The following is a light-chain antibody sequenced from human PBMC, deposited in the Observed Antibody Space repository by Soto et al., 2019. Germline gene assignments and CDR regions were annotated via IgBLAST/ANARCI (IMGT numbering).Light chain of an antibody. CDR2: GTT. J-gene: IGLJ1*01. Sequence: QSALTQPPSVSGAPGQRVTISCTGSSSNIGAGYDVHWYQQLPGTAPKLVMYGTTNRPSGVPDRFSGSKSGTSASLAITGLQAEDEADYYCQSYDGTLSGSYVFGIGTKVTVL. CDR3: QSYDGTLSGSYV. V-gene: IGLV1-40*01. CDR1: SSNIGAGYD.